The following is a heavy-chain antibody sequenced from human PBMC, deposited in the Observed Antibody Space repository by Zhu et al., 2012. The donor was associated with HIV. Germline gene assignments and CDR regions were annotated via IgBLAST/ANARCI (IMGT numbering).Heavy chain of an antibody. CDR3: ARELGAVTGRVYYYGMDV. CDR2: IYSSGST. J-gene: IGHJ6*02. Sequence: QVQLQESGPGLVKPSETLSLTCSVSRVSFSSYYWNWIRQSAGKGLEWIGRIYSSGSTNYNPFLKSRVIMSVDTSKNQFSLKLSSVTAADTAVYYCARELGAVTGRVYYYGMDVWGQGTTVTVSS. D-gene: IGHD6-19*01. CDR1: RVSFSSYY. V-gene: IGHV4-4*07.